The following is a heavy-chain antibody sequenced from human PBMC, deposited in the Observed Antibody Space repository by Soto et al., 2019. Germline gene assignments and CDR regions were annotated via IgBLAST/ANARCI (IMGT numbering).Heavy chain of an antibody. V-gene: IGHV4-4*07. CDR2: IYTSENT. J-gene: IGHJ5*02. Sequence: SKNLALSCTVSGGSSSSDYWSWVRQPAGKGLEWIGRIYTSENTHYNPSLRSRVSMSLHTSKNQHSLNLSSVTAANTPVYYCARGVRRSSWSSFAPLCPGPLVT. CDR1: GGSSSSDY. D-gene: IGHD6-13*01. CDR3: ARGVRRSSWSSFAP.